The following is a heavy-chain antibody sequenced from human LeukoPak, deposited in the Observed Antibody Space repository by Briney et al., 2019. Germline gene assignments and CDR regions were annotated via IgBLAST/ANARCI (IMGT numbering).Heavy chain of an antibody. Sequence: SETLSLTCAVYGGSFSGDYWSWVRQPPGKGLEWIGEINHSGSTNYNPSLKSRVTISVDTSKNQFSLKLSSVTAADTAVYYCARHVAPSGSYFVYWGQGTLVTVSS. D-gene: IGHD1-26*01. V-gene: IGHV4-34*01. CDR1: GGSFSGDY. CDR2: INHSGST. J-gene: IGHJ4*02. CDR3: ARHVAPSGSYFVY.